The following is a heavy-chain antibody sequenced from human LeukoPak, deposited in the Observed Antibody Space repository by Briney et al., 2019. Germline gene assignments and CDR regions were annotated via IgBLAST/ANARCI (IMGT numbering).Heavy chain of an antibody. CDR3: AGGRYCTNGVCYTSDY. J-gene: IGHJ4*02. Sequence: ASVKVSCKASGYTFTGYGISWGRQAPGQGLEWMGWISAYNGNTNYAQELQGRVTMATDTSTSSAYMELRSQRYADTGVYYCAGGRYCTNGVCYTSDYWGQGTLVTVSS. CDR2: ISAYNGNT. D-gene: IGHD2-8*01. V-gene: IGHV1-18*01. CDR1: GYTFTGYG.